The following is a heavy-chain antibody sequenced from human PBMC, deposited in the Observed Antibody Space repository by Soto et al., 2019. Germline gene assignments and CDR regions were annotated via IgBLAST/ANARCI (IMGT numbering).Heavy chain of an antibody. Sequence: SVKVSCKASGGTFSSYAISWVRQAPGQGLEWMGRIIPILGIANYAQKFQGRVTITADKSTSTAYMELSSLRSEDTAVYYCATPSVVVVAATYYYYGMDVWGQGTTVTVSS. CDR1: GGTFSSYA. D-gene: IGHD2-15*01. CDR2: IIPILGIA. CDR3: ATPSVVVVAATYYYYGMDV. J-gene: IGHJ6*02. V-gene: IGHV1-69*04.